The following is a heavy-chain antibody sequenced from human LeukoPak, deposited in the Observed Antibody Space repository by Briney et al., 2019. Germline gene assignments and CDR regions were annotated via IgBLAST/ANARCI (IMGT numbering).Heavy chain of an antibody. CDR1: GGSISYFY. Sequence: SETLSLTCTDSGGSISYFYWSWIRQPAGKGLEWIGRIYTSGSTNYNPSLKSRVAMSVDTSKKQFSLKLSSVTAADTAVYYCARVRGSSGSYEYYHYMDVWGKGTTVTISS. V-gene: IGHV4-4*07. CDR3: ARVRGSSGSYEYYHYMDV. D-gene: IGHD1-26*01. J-gene: IGHJ6*03. CDR2: IYTSGST.